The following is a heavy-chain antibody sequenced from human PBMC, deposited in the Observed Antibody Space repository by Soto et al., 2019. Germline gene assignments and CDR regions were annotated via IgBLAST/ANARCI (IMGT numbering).Heavy chain of an antibody. CDR3: ARFCGGECYSSQPFYY. Sequence: GGSLRLSCAASGFTFSSYWMSWVRQAPGKGLEWVANIKQDGSEKYYVDSVKGRFTISRDNAKNSLYLQMNSLRAEDTAVYYCARFCGGECYSSQPFYYWGQGTLVTVSS. D-gene: IGHD2-21*01. CDR2: IKQDGSEK. V-gene: IGHV3-7*01. J-gene: IGHJ4*02. CDR1: GFTFSSYW.